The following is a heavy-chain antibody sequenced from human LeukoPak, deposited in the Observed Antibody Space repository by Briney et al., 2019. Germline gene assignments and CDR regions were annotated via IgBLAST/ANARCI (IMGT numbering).Heavy chain of an antibody. V-gene: IGHV3-23*01. CDR2: IGGSGGST. CDR3: AKDLRGRGYSYGYPIFDY. CDR1: GFTFSSYA. D-gene: IGHD5-18*01. Sequence: GGSLRLSCAASGFTFSSYAMSWVRQAPGKGLEWVSAIGGSGGSTYYADSVKGRFTISRDNSKNTLYLQMNSLRAEDTAVYYCAKDLRGRGYSYGYPIFDYWGQGTLVTVSS. J-gene: IGHJ4*02.